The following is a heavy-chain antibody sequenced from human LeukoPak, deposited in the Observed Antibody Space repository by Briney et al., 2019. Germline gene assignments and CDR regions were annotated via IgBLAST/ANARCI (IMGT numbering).Heavy chain of an antibody. D-gene: IGHD3-9*01. CDR3: TTYLNGLSDYDILTAQGDY. CDR1: GFTFTNDF. V-gene: IGHV3-15*01. Sequence: PGGSLRLSCAASGFTFTNDFMTWVRQAPGKGLEWVGRIKSKTDGGTTDYAAPVKGRFTISRDDSKNTLYLQMNSLKTEDTAVYYCTTYLNGLSDYDILTAQGDYWGQGTLVTVSS. CDR2: IKSKTDGGTT. J-gene: IGHJ4*02.